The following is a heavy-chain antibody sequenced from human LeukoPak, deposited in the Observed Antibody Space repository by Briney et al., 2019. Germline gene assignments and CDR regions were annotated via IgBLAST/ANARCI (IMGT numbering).Heavy chain of an antibody. CDR1: GFTFSSYS. J-gene: IGHJ4*02. CDR2: ISSSSSYI. Sequence: GGSLRLSCAASGFTFSSYSMNWVRQAPGKGLEWVSSISSSSSYIYYADSVKGRFTISRDNAKNSLYLHMTSLRAEDTAVYYCASYPYSGSYFFDYWGQGTLVTVSS. CDR3: ASYPYSGSYFFDY. V-gene: IGHV3-21*01. D-gene: IGHD1-26*01.